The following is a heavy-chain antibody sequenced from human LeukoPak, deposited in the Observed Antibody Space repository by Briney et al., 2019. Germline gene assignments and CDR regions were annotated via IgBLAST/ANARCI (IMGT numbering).Heavy chain of an antibody. Sequence: GGSLRLSCAASGFIVSNSYMSWVRQAPGKGLEWVSVLHTGGRTFYADSVMGRFTISTDNSKNTLFLQMNSLRAEDTAVYYCAKENDFWSGYAQNWFDPWGQGTLVTVSS. J-gene: IGHJ5*02. V-gene: IGHV3-53*01. CDR1: GFIVSNSY. CDR2: LHTGGRT. CDR3: AKENDFWSGYAQNWFDP. D-gene: IGHD3-3*01.